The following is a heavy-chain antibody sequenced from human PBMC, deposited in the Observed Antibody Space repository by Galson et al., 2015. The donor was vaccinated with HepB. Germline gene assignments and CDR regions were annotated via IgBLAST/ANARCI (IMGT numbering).Heavy chain of an antibody. CDR2: IWYDGSNK. J-gene: IGHJ4*02. D-gene: IGHD6-19*01. Sequence: SLRLSCAASGFTFSSYGMHWVRQAPGEGLEWVAVIWYDGSNKYYADSVKGRFTISRDNSKNTLYLQMNSLRAEDTAVYYCASRGSGWYFDYWGQGTLVTVSS. CDR1: GFTFSSYG. V-gene: IGHV3-33*08. CDR3: ASRGSGWYFDY.